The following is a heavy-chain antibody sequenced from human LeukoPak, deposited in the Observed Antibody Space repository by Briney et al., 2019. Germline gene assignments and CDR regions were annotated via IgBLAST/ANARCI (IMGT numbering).Heavy chain of an antibody. CDR1: GYRFSNYW. Sequence: GESLKISCKGSGYRFSNYWVGWVRQMPGKGLEWMGIIYPGGSDTRYSPSFQGQVTISADKSISTAYLQWSSLKASDTAMYYCAGLRSVAGPDYWGQGTLVTVSS. V-gene: IGHV5-51*01. CDR3: AGLRSVAGPDY. CDR2: IYPGGSDT. J-gene: IGHJ4*02. D-gene: IGHD6-19*01.